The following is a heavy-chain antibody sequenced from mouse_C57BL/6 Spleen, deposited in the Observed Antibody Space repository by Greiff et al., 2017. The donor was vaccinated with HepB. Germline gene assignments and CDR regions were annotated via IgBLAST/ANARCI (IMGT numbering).Heavy chain of an antibody. CDR3: TRSETAQATLAY. CDR2: ISSGGDYI. J-gene: IGHJ3*01. CDR1: GFTFSSYA. D-gene: IGHD3-2*02. V-gene: IGHV5-9-1*02. Sequence: EVQLVESGEGLVKPGGSLKLSCAASGFTFSSYAMSWVRQTPEKRLEWVAYISSGGDYIYYADTVKGRFTISRDNARNTLYLQMSSLKSEDTAMYYCTRSETAQATLAYWGQGTLVTVSA.